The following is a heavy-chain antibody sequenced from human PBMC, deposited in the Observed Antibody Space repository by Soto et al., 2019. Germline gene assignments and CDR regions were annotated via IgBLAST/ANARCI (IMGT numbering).Heavy chain of an antibody. CDR3: AKGTAGRSTKRWLVT. J-gene: IGHJ4*02. D-gene: IGHD6-19*01. CDR1: GFTFSSYA. V-gene: IGHV3-23*01. CDR2: ISGSGGST. Sequence: EVQLLESGGGLVQPGGSLRLSCAASGFTFSSYAMSWVRQAPGKGLEWASAISGSGGSTYYADSVKGRFTISRDNSKNTLYLQRNSLRAEDTAVYYCAKGTAGRSTKRWLVTWGQGTLVTVSS.